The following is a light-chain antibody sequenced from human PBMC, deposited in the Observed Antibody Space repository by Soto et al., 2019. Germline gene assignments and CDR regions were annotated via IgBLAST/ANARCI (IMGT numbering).Light chain of an antibody. Sequence: QSALTQPPSASGPPGQSVTISCTGTGSDVGSYNYVSWYQQHPGKGPKLLIYEVRKRPSGVSDRFSGSKSGNTASLTVSGLQAEDEADYYCSSYAGSNNLVFGGGTQLTVL. CDR2: EVR. CDR1: GSDVGSYNY. V-gene: IGLV2-8*01. CDR3: SSYAGSNNLV. J-gene: IGLJ3*02.